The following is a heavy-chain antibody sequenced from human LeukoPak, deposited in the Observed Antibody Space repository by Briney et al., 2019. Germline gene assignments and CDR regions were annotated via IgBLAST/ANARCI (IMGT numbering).Heavy chain of an antibody. J-gene: IGHJ6*02. CDR2: IKQDGSEK. CDR1: GFTFSSYW. Sequence: TGGSLRLSCATSGFTFSSYWMSWVRQAPGTGLEWVANIKQDGSEKYYVDSVKGRFTISRDNAKNSLYLQMNSLRAEDTAVYYCASVYSSSWYAFSYYYGMDVWGQGTTVTVSS. V-gene: IGHV3-7*01. D-gene: IGHD6-13*01. CDR3: ASVYSSSWYAFSYYYGMDV.